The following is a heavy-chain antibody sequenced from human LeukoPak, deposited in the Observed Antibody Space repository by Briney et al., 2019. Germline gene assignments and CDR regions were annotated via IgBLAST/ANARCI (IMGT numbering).Heavy chain of an antibody. J-gene: IGHJ4*02. V-gene: IGHV1-8*02. CDR1: GYTFTSYG. Sequence: PAASVKVSCKASGYTFTSYGISWVRQATGQGLEWMGWMNPNSGNTGSAQRFQGRVTMTRNTSISTAYMELSSLRSEDTAVYYCARALRVGRYSADYWGQGTLVTVSS. D-gene: IGHD2-15*01. CDR2: MNPNSGNT. CDR3: ARALRVGRYSADY.